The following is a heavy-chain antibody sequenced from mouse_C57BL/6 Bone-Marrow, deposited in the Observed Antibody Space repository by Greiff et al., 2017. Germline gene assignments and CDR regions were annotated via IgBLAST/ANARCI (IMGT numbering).Heavy chain of an antibody. CDR2: ISSGGSYT. CDR3: ARLGAYGSSYEYYFDY. Sequence: EVHLVESGGDLVKPGGSLKLSCAASGFTFSSYGMSWVRQTPDKRLEWVATISSGGSYTYYPDSVKGRFTISRDNAKNTLYLQMSSLKSEDTAMYYCARLGAYGSSYEYYFDYWGQGTTLTVSS. D-gene: IGHD1-1*01. V-gene: IGHV5-6*01. J-gene: IGHJ2*01. CDR1: GFTFSSYG.